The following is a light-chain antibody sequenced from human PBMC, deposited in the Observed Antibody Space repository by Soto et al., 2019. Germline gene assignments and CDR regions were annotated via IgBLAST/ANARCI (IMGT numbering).Light chain of an antibody. CDR2: EVI. CDR1: SSDVGGYNY. Sequence: QSALTRPPSASGSPGQSVTISCTGTSSDVGGYNYVSWYQQHPGKAPKLMIYEVIKRPPGVPDRFSGSKSGNTASLTVSGLQAGDEADYYCSSYAGSNNFEVFGGGTKLTVL. V-gene: IGLV2-8*01. CDR3: SSYAGSNNFEV. J-gene: IGLJ2*01.